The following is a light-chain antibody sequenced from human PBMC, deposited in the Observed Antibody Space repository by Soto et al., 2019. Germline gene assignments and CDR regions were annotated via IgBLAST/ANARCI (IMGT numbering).Light chain of an antibody. J-gene: IGKJ2*01. V-gene: IGKV3-20*01. CDR2: AAS. Sequence: EIVLTQSPGTLSLSPGERATLSCRASQSVSTNYLAWYQHQPGQTPRLLIYAASYRATGIPDKFSGSGSGTDFPLTISRLEPEDFAMYYCQQYGNSPYTFGQGTNLEIK. CDR3: QQYGNSPYT. CDR1: QSVSTNY.